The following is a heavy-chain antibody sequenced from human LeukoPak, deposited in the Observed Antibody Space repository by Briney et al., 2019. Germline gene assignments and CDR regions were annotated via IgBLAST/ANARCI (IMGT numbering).Heavy chain of an antibody. CDR2: ISSSSSTI. Sequence: GGSLRLSCAASGFTFSSYSMNWVRQAPGKGLEWVSYISSSSSTIYYADSMKGRFTISRDNAKNSLYLQMNSLRAEDTAVYYCARDLGSGDYLRKYFDLWGRGTLVAVSS. D-gene: IGHD4-17*01. CDR3: ARDLGSGDYLRKYFDL. CDR1: GFTFSSYS. J-gene: IGHJ2*01. V-gene: IGHV3-48*01.